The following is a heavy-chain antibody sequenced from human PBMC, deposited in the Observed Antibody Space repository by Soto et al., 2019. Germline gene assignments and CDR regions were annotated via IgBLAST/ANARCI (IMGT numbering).Heavy chain of an antibody. CDR2: IRPSGGRT. V-gene: IGHV1-46*01. Sequence: QVHLVQSGAEVKKPGASVKVSCKASGYTFTNYYIHWVRQAPGQWLEWLGIIRPSGGRTEYAQRFQGRVTMTRDTSTSTVYMELTSLTSEDTAVYYCAREPNESYYFDYWGQGTLVTVSS. D-gene: IGHD5-18*01. CDR1: GYTFTNYY. CDR3: AREPNESYYFDY. J-gene: IGHJ4*02.